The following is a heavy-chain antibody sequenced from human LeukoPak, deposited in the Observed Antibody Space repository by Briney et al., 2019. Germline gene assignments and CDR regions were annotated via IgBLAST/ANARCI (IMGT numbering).Heavy chain of an antibody. CDR1: GFTVSSNY. CDR3: LTRSTDY. Sequence: GWSLRLSCAASGFTVSSNYMSWVRQAPGKGREWVSVIYSGGSTYYADSVKGRFTISIDNSKNTLYLQMNSLRAEDTAVYYCLTRSTDYWGQGTLVTVSS. J-gene: IGHJ4*02. D-gene: IGHD3-9*01. V-gene: IGHV3-53*01. CDR2: IYSGGST.